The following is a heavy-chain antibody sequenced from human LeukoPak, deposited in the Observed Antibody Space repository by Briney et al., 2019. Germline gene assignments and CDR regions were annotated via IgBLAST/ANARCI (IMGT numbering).Heavy chain of an antibody. V-gene: IGHV6-1*01. CDR3: ARYPTGWYLDY. J-gene: IGHJ4*02. CDR2: TYYRSKWYS. CDR1: GDSVS. D-gene: IGHD6-19*01. Sequence: SQTLSLTCAISGDSVSRNWVRQSPSRGLEWLGGTYYRSKWYSDYAVSVRSRITINPDTSKNQFSLQLSSVTPEDTAVYYCARYPTGWYLDYWGQGTLVTVSS.